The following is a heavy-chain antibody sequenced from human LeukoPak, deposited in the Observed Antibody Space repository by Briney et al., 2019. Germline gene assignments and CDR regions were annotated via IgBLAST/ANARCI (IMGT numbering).Heavy chain of an antibody. CDR3: ARGRYSSSWYSRGLGY. CDR2: IHHSGST. Sequence: SETLSLTCAVYGGSFSGYYWSWVRQPPGKGRGWIGEIHHSGSTNYNPSLKSRVTISVDTSKKQFSLKLSSVTAADTAVYYCARGRYSSSWYSRGLGYWGQGTLVTVSS. CDR1: GGSFSGYY. V-gene: IGHV4-34*01. J-gene: IGHJ4*02. D-gene: IGHD6-13*01.